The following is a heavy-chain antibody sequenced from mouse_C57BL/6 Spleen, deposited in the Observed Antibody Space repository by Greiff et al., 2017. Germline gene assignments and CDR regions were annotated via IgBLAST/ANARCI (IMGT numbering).Heavy chain of an antibody. Sequence: EVKLVESGGGLVQPGGSLSLSCAASGFTFTDYYMSWVRQPPGKALEWLGFIRNTANGYTTEYSAYVKGLFTISIDNTQSILYLQMNALRAADSATYYCARYASTSDYDRAWFAYWGQGTLVTVSA. D-gene: IGHD2-4*01. CDR1: GFTFTDYY. J-gene: IGHJ3*01. CDR2: IRNTANGYTT. CDR3: ARYASTSDYDRAWFAY. V-gene: IGHV7-3*01.